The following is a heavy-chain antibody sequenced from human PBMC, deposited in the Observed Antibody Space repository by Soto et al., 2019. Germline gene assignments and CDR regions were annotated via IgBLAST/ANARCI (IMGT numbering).Heavy chain of an antibody. V-gene: IGHV4-30-4*01. CDR2: IYYSGST. CDR3: AREGGYVYYYYGMDV. D-gene: IGHD5-12*01. Sequence: KPSETLSLTCTVSGGSISSGDYYWSWIRQPPGKGLEWIGYIYYSGSTYYNPSLKSRVTISVDTSKNQFSLKLSSVTAADTAVYYCAREGGYVYYYYGMDVWGQGTTVTVSS. J-gene: IGHJ6*02. CDR1: GGSISSGDYY.